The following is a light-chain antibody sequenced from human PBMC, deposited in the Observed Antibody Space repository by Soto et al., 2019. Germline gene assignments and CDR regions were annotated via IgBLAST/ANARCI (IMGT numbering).Light chain of an antibody. CDR1: QSVSSN. Sequence: IVLTQSPGTLSLSPWERAILSYRASQSVSSNLAWYQQRPGQPPRLLIYGASSRATGIPDRFSGSGSGTDFSLTISRLEPEDFAVYYCQQHGDSPITFGQGTRLEIK. J-gene: IGKJ5*01. CDR2: GAS. V-gene: IGKV3-20*01. CDR3: QQHGDSPIT.